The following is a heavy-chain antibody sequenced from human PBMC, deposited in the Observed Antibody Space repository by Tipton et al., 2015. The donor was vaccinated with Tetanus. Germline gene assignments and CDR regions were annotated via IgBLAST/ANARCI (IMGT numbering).Heavy chain of an antibody. J-gene: IGHJ4*02. CDR2: ISSSGSTI. D-gene: IGHD3-22*01. V-gene: IGHV3-48*03. CDR3: ARPINYDSSGYSS. CDR1: GFTFSSYE. Sequence: CAASGFTFSSYEMNWVRQAPGKGLEWVSYISSSGSTIYYADSVKGRFTISRDNAKNSLYLQMNSLRAEDTAVYYCARPINYDSSGYSSWGQGTLVTVSS.